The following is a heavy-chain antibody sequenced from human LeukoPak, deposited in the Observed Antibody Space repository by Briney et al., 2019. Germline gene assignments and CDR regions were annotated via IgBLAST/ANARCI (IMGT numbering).Heavy chain of an antibody. Sequence: GRSLRLSCAASGFTFSSYAMHWVRQAPGKGLEWVAVISYDGSNKYYADSVKGRFAISRDNSKNTLYLQMNSLRAEDTAVYYCARKEMEFDYWGQGTLVTVSS. CDR1: GFTFSSYA. V-gene: IGHV3-30*09. D-gene: IGHD5-24*01. CDR3: ARKEMEFDY. J-gene: IGHJ4*02. CDR2: ISYDGSNK.